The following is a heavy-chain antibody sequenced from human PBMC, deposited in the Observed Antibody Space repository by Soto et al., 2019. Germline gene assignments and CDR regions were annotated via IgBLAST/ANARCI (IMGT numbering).Heavy chain of an antibody. CDR2: INPSGGST. CDR1: GYTFTSYY. D-gene: IGHD6-13*01. CDR3: ARDRSGSWFLDRYGMDV. Sequence: GASVKVSCKASGYTFTSYYMHWVRQAPGQGLEWMGIINPSGGSTSYAQKFQGRVTMTRDTSTSTVYMELSSLRSEDTAVYYCARDRSGSWFLDRYGMDVWGQGTTVTVSS. J-gene: IGHJ6*02. V-gene: IGHV1-46*01.